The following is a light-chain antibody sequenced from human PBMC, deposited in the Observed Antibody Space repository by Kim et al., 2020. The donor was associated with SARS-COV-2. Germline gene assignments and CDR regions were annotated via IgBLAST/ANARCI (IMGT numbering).Light chain of an antibody. CDR2: TAS. CDR1: QSISSW. CDR3: QHYNSYPLT. J-gene: IGKJ4*01. Sequence: DIQMTQSPSTLSASVGDRVTITCRASQSISSWLAWYQQKPGKAPKLLIYTASTLQSGVPSRFSGSKSGTEFTLTISSLQPDDFATYYCQHYNSYPLTFGGGTKVDMK. V-gene: IGKV1-5*03.